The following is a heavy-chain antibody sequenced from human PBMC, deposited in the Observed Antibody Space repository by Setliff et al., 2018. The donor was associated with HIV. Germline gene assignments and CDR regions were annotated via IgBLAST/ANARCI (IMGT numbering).Heavy chain of an antibody. D-gene: IGHD3-10*01. CDR1: GGSFSGYY. Sequence: SETLSLTCAVYGGSFSGYYWTYIRQPPGKGLEWIGEVNYSGSSNNNPSLKSRVTISVDTSKNQFSLKLNSVTATDTALYYCARDRFHRLHRPYSGSGSLGIQYFDYWGQGTLVTVSS. J-gene: IGHJ4*02. CDR3: ARDRFHRLHRPYSGSGSLGIQYFDY. CDR2: VNYSGSS. V-gene: IGHV4-34*01.